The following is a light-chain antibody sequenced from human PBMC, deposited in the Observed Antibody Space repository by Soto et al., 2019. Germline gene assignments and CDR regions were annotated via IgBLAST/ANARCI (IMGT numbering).Light chain of an antibody. Sequence: NFMLTQPHSVSNSPVKTITISCTGTGGKLASNYVQWDQQRPGSAPTPVIYEDNQRPSGVPDRFSASIDTSTNSASLVISGLKVEDEADSYCQSYDTNSFYVFGTVTKLTVL. CDR1: GGKLASNY. J-gene: IGLJ1*01. CDR3: QSYDTNSFYV. CDR2: EDN. V-gene: IGLV6-57*02.